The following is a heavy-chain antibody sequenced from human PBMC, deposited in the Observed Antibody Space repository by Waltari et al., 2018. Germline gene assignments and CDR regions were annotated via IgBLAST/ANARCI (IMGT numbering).Heavy chain of an antibody. D-gene: IGHD2-15*01. J-gene: IGHJ4*02. CDR2: ISGPGDST. Sequence: EVQLVESGGGLVQPGGSLRLSCAASGFIFSSYAMSWVSQAPGKGLEWVSTISGPGDSTYYADSVNGRFTISRDNSQNTVYLQVNSLTAEDTAIYYCARLPGDYVGYWGQGTLVTVSS. CDR1: GFIFSSYA. V-gene: IGHV3-23*04. CDR3: ARLPGDYVGY.